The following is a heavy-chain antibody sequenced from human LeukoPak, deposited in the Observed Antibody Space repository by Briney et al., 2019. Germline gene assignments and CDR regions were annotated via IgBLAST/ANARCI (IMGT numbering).Heavy chain of an antibody. V-gene: IGHV3-9*01. D-gene: IGHD6-13*01. CDR2: ISWNSGSI. J-gene: IGHJ1*01. Sequence: GGSLRLSCAASGFTFDDYAMHWVRQAPGKGLEWVSGISWNSGSIGYADSVKGRFTISRDKSKNSLYLQMNSLRAEDTALYYCARVSSSSWGHFQHWGQGTLVTVSS. CDR1: GFTFDDYA. CDR3: ARVSSSSWGHFQH.